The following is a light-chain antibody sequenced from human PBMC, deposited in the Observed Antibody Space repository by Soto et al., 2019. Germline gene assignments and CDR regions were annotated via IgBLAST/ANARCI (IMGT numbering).Light chain of an antibody. J-gene: IGKJ2*01. CDR2: DAS. CDR1: QSINST. Sequence: ETVMTQSPATLSVSPGERVTLSCRASQSINSTLAWYQQRPGQAPRVLIYDASTRATAVPARFSGSGSGTEFTLTISSLQSEDFAVYYCQQYNNWPPDYTFGQGTKLEIK. V-gene: IGKV3-15*01. CDR3: QQYNNWPPDYT.